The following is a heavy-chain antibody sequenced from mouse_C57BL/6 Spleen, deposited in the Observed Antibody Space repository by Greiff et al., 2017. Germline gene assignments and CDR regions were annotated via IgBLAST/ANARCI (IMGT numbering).Heavy chain of an antibody. Sequence: QVQLQQSGAELMKPGASVKLSCKATGYTFTGYWIEWVKQRPGHGLEWIGEILPGSGSTNYNEKFKGKATFTADTSSNTAYMQLSSLTTEDSAIYYCARTPIITTVVAHFDYWGQGTTLTVSS. V-gene: IGHV1-9*01. CDR2: ILPGSGST. J-gene: IGHJ2*01. D-gene: IGHD1-1*01. CDR1: GYTFTGYW. CDR3: ARTPIITTVVAHFDY.